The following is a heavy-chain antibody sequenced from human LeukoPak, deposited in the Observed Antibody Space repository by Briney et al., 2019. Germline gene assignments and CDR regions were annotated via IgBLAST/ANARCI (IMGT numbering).Heavy chain of an antibody. CDR2: INPNSGGT. CDR3: ARGGGDSPLYYFDY. V-gene: IGHV1-2*04. CDR1: GYTVTGYY. J-gene: IGHJ4*02. D-gene: IGHD2-21*02. Sequence: EASVKVSCKPSGYTVTGYYMHWVRQAPGQGLEWMGWINPNSGGTNYAQKFQGWVTMTRDTSISTAYMELSRLRSDDTAVYYCARGGGDSPLYYFDYWGQGTLVTVSS.